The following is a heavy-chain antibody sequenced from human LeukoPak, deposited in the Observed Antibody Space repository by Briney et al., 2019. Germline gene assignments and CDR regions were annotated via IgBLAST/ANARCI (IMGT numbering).Heavy chain of an antibody. CDR2: ISSSSSYI. Sequence: GGSLRLSCAASGFTFSSYSMNWVRQAPGKGLEWVSSISSSSSYIYYADSVKGRFTISRDNAKNSLYLQMNSLRAEGTAVYYCATYYDFWSSFDYWGQGTLVTVSS. D-gene: IGHD3-3*01. V-gene: IGHV3-21*01. CDR1: GFTFSSYS. CDR3: ATYYDFWSSFDY. J-gene: IGHJ4*02.